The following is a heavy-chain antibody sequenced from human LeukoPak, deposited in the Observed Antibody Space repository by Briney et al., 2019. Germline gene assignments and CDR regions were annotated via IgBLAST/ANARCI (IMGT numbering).Heavy chain of an antibody. CDR2: ISGGGHDV. J-gene: IGHJ4*02. Sequence: GGCLRLSCAASGFIFSDSYMTWIRQTPGKGLELLSYISGGGHDVNYIDSVRGRFTISRDNAKNSLYLHMNGLTVEDTAVYYCSRDPRHNDYWGQGTLVTVSS. V-gene: IGHV3-11*01. CDR1: GFIFSDSY. CDR3: SRDPRHNDY.